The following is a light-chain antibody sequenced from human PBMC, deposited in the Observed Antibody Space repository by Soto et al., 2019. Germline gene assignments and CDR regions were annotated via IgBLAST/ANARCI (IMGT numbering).Light chain of an antibody. Sequence: DIQMTQSPSSLSASVGDRVTITCRASQGINIYLNWYKQKPGKAPQVLIYGASNLQSGVPSRFSGSGSGTDFTLTISSLQPEDFGTYYCQQTSSAPRTFGHGTKLEIK. CDR2: GAS. CDR3: QQTSSAPRT. V-gene: IGKV1-39*01. J-gene: IGKJ2*01. CDR1: QGINIY.